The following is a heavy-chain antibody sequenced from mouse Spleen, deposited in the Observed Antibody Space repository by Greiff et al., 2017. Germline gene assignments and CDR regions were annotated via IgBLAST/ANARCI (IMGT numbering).Heavy chain of an antibody. CDR3: TRDEDSAWFAY. CDR2: IYPGNSDT. J-gene: IGHJ3*01. Sequence: EVQVVESGTVLARPGASVKMSCKTSGYTFTSYWMHWVQQRPGQGLEWIGAIYPGNSDTSYNQKFKGQATLTAVTSASTAYMELSSLTNEDSAVYYCTRDEDSAWFAYWGQGTLVTVSA. V-gene: IGHV1-5*01. CDR1: GYTFTSYW.